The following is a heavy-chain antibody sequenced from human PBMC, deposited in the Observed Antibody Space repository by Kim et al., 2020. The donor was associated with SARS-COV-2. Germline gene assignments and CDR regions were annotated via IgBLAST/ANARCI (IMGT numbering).Heavy chain of an antibody. CDR2: INPSGGST. CDR3: ARLLSPRSYDSSGYSYYYGMDV. CDR1: GYTFTSYY. Sequence: ASVKVSCKASGYTFTSYYMHWVRQAPGQGLEWMGIINPSGGSTSYAQKFQGRVTMTRDTSTSTVYMELSSLRSEDTAVYYCARLLSPRSYDSSGYSYYYGMDVWGQGTTVTVSS. V-gene: IGHV1-46*01. D-gene: IGHD3-22*01. J-gene: IGHJ6*02.